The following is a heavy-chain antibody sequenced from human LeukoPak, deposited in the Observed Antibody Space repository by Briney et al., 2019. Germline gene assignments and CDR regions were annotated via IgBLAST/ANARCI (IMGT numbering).Heavy chain of an antibody. V-gene: IGHV1-18*01. CDR2: ISPYSGKT. CDR1: GYTFTSFG. Sequence: ASVKVSCKASGYTFTSFGISWVRQAPGQGLEWMGRISPYSGKTRSIQRLQDRVTMTTDTSTSTAYMELRSLRSDDTAVYYCAKDYNSLDVWGQGTTVTVSS. CDR3: AKDYNSLDV. J-gene: IGHJ6*02.